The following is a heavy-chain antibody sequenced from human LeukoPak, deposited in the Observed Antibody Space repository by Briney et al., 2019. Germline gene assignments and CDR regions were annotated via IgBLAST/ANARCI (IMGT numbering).Heavy chain of an antibody. V-gene: IGHV4-4*07. J-gene: IGHJ4*02. D-gene: IGHD2-2*01. CDR1: GGSISSYY. CDR3: ARAPVRYCTGTSCSYFDF. Sequence: PSETLSLTCTVSGGSISSYYWSWIRQPAGKGLEWIGRIYTSGSTNYNPSLKSRVTMSVDTSKNQFSLKLSSVTAADTAVYYCARAPVRYCTGTSCSYFDFWGQGTLVTVSS. CDR2: IYTSGST.